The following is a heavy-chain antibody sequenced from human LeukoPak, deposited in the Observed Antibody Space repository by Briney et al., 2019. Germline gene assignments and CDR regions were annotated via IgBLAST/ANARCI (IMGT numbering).Heavy chain of an antibody. CDR2: ITYDGNIK. J-gene: IGHJ3*02. D-gene: IGHD6-19*01. V-gene: IGHV3-30*18. CDR3: AKAYSSGWLDAFDI. CDR1: GFTFSNYG. Sequence: GRSLRLSCAASGFTFSNYGMHWVRQAPGKGLEWVAVITYDGNIKYYADSVKGRFTISRDNSKNTLYLQMNSLRAEDTAVYYCAKAYSSGWLDAFDIWGQGTMVTVSS.